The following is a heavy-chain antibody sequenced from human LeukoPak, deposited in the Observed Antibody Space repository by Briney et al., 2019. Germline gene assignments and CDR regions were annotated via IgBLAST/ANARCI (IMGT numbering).Heavy chain of an antibody. CDR3: ARGIAAAGTKYYFDY. Sequence: GGSLRLSCAASGFTVSSNYMSWVRQAPGKGLEWVSVIYSGGSTYYADSVKGRFTISRDNSKNTLYLQMNSLRAEDTAVYYCARGIAAAGTKYYFDYWGQGTLVTVSS. CDR1: GFTVSSNY. D-gene: IGHD6-13*01. J-gene: IGHJ4*02. CDR2: IYSGGST. V-gene: IGHV3-53*01.